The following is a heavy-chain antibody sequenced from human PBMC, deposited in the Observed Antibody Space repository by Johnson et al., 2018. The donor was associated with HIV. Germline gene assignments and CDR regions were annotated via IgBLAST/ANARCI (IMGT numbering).Heavy chain of an antibody. CDR2: ISGDGSSS. CDR3: ARAPGYSRAFDI. V-gene: IGHV3-74*02. D-gene: IGHD5-18*01. Sequence: MQLVESGGGVVQPGRSLRLSCAASGFTISTFWMHWVRQVPGKGLMWVSRISGDGSSSSYADSVKGRFTISRDNSKNTLYLQMNRLRAEDTAVYYCARAPGYSRAFDIWGQGTMVTVST. CDR1: GFTISTFW. J-gene: IGHJ3*02.